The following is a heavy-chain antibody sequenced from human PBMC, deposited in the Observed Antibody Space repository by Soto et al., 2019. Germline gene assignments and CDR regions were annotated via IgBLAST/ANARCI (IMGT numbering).Heavy chain of an antibody. J-gene: IGHJ2*01. CDR1: GDSVSSYSAA. D-gene: IGHD2-15*01. CDR3: ARDRYCSGGSCFSYWYFDL. V-gene: IGHV6-1*01. CDR2: TYYRSKWYN. Sequence: SQTLSLTCAISGDSVSSYSAAWNWIRQSPSRGLESLGRTYYRSKWYNDYAVSVKSRITINPDTSKNQFSLLLNSVTPEDTAVYYCARDRYCSGGSCFSYWYFDLWGRGTLVTVSS.